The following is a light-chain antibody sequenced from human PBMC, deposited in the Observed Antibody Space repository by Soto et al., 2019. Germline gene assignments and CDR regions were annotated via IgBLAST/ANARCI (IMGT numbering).Light chain of an antibody. J-gene: IGLJ2*01. CDR1: NSDIGGYNH. V-gene: IGLV2-14*03. CDR3: SSYTNTSPHVI. Sequence: QSVLTQPASVSGSPGQSITISCTGANSDIGGYNHVSWYQQHPGKAPKLIIYNVSHRPSGVSTRFSGSKYGNTASLIIAGLQAEDEADYFCSSYTNTSPHVIFGGGTKLTVL. CDR2: NVS.